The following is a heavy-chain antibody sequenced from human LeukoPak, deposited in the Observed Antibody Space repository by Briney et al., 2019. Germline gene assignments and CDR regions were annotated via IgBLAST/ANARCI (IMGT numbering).Heavy chain of an antibody. CDR2: IHHVGST. D-gene: IGHD6-19*01. Sequence: ASETLSLTCTVSGGSISSGTFFWAWIRQPPGKGLEWIGSIHHVGSTYYNPSLRSRVTMSLDTSKHQFSLKLTSVTAADTAVYYCARGRRWLVSFDYWGQGTLVTVSS. V-gene: IGHV4-39*01. CDR3: ARGRRWLVSFDY. CDR1: GGSISSGTFF. J-gene: IGHJ4*02.